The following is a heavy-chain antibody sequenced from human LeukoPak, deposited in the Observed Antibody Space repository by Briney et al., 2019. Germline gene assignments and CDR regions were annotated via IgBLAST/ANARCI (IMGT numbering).Heavy chain of an antibody. D-gene: IGHD5-24*01. CDR2: ITSSNYI. CDR3: ARGSGDGYNFFDY. V-gene: IGHV3-21*01. Sequence: GGSLRLSCAASGFTFSSYIMNWVRQAPGKGLEWVSSITSSNYIYYADSVKGRFTISRDNAKNSLYLQMNSLRADDTAVYYCARGSGDGYNFFDYWGQGTLVTVSS. J-gene: IGHJ4*02. CDR1: GFTFSSYI.